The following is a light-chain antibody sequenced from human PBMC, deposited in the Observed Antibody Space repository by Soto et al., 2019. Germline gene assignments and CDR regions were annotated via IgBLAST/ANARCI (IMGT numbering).Light chain of an antibody. J-gene: IGLJ1*01. V-gene: IGLV2-14*01. CDR2: DVT. CDR1: SSDVGNNNY. Sequence: QSVLTQPASVSGSPGQSITISCTGTSSDVGNNNYVSWYQQNPGKAPKVMICDVTNRPSGVSNRFSGSKSGNTASLTFSGLQAEDGADYYCSSFTGSSYVFGTGTKVTVL. CDR3: SSFTGSSYV.